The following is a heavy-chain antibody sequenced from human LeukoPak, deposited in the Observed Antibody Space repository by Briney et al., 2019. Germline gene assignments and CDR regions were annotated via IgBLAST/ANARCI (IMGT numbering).Heavy chain of an antibody. Sequence: GGSLRLSCAASGFTFSSYSMNWVRQAPGKGLEWVSSISSSSSYIYYADSVKGRFTISRDDAKNSLYLQMNSLRAEDTAVYYCARDTDSWDSYYFDYWGQGTLVTVSS. CDR3: ARDTDSWDSYYFDY. D-gene: IGHD6-13*01. V-gene: IGHV3-21*01. CDR1: GFTFSSYS. J-gene: IGHJ4*02. CDR2: ISSSSSYI.